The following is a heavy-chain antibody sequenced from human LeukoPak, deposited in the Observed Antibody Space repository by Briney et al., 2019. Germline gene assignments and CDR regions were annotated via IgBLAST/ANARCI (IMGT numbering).Heavy chain of an antibody. D-gene: IGHD1-1*01. CDR3: ARATGRYYYYGMDV. Sequence: PSETLSLTCTVSGGSISSYYWSWIRQPPGKGLEWMGYIYYSGSTNYNLSLKSRVTISVDTSKNQFSLKLSSVTAADTAVYYCARATGRYYYYGMDVWGQGTTVTVSS. CDR1: GGSISSYY. V-gene: IGHV4-59*08. CDR2: IYYSGST. J-gene: IGHJ6*02.